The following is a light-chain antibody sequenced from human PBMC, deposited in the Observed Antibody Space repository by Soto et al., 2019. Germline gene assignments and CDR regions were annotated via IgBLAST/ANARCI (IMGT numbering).Light chain of an antibody. V-gene: IGLV1-44*01. CDR2: SND. Sequence: QSVLTQAPSASGTPGPRVTISCSGSSSNIGSNTVTWYQQVPGTAPKLLIYSNDQRPSGVPDRFSGSKSGTSASLAIAGLQSEDEADYYCAAWDDSLNGGVFGGGTKVTVL. J-gene: IGLJ3*02. CDR3: AAWDDSLNGGV. CDR1: SSNIGSNT.